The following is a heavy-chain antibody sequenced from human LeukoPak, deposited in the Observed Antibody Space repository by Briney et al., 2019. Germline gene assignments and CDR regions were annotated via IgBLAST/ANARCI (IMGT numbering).Heavy chain of an antibody. J-gene: IGHJ4*02. V-gene: IGHV3-7*01. D-gene: IGHD2-2*01. CDR2: IKQDGGEE. Sequence: GGSLRLSCAASGFPFSSYWMSWVRQAPGKGLEWVANIKQDGGEEQYVDSVKGRFTISRDNAKNSVYLHMNSLRAEDTAVYYCVRPYSTSGLGYWGQGTLVTVSS. CDR1: GFPFSSYW. CDR3: VRPYSTSGLGY.